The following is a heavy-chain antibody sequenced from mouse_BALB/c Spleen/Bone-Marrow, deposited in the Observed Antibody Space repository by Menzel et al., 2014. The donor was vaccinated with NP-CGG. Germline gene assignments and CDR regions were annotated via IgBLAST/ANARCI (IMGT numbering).Heavy chain of an antibody. J-gene: IGHJ1*01. V-gene: IGHV1-82*01. CDR3: ARHAYGNSYWYFDV. Sequence: VKVVESGPELVKPGASVKISCKASGYAFSSSWMNWVKQRPGQGLEWIGRIYPGDGDTNYNGKFKGKATLTADKSSSTAFMHLSSLTSVDSAVYFCARHAYGNSYWYFDVWGAGTTVTVSS. D-gene: IGHD2-1*01. CDR1: GYAFSSSW. CDR2: IYPGDGDT.